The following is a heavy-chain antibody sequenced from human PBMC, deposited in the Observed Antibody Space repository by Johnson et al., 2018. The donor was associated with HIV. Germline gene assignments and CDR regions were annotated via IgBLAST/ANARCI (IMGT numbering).Heavy chain of an antibody. CDR1: GFTFSSYW. CDR3: TTGCSGGSACL. Sequence: VQVVESGGGVVQPGRSLRLSCAASGFTFSSYWMSWVRQAPGKGLEWVANIKQDGSEKYYVESVKGRFTISRDNAKNTLYLQMNGLKTEATAVYYCTTGCSGGSACLWGQGTMVTVSS. V-gene: IGHV3-7*05. D-gene: IGHD2-15*01. J-gene: IGHJ3*01. CDR2: IKQDGSEK.